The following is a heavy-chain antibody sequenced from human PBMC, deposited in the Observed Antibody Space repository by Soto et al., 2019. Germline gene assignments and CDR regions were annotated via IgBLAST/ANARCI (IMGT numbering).Heavy chain of an antibody. CDR3: ARGDATKIVVTTYYGMDV. D-gene: IGHD4-17*01. CDR2: IIPVFGTA. CDR1: GGTLSNYG. J-gene: IGHJ6*02. V-gene: IGHV1-69*12. Sequence: QVQLVQSGAEVKKPGSSVKVSCKASGGTLSNYGISWVRQAPGQGLEWMGGIIPVFGTANYAQKFQGRVTITAEESTTTVYMDVSSRRSDDTAVYYCARGDATKIVVTTYYGMDVWGQGTTVTVSS.